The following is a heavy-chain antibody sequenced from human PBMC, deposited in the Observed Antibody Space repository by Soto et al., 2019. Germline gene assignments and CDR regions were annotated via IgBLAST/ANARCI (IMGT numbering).Heavy chain of an antibody. Sequence: GASVKVSCTASGYTFTSYDMHWARQAPPQGLEWMGIINPSGGSTSYAQKFQGRVTMTEDTSTDTAYMELSSLRSEDTAVYYCATVGPTYYHHSSGYYSFQHWGQGTLVTVSS. CDR1: GYTFTSYD. J-gene: IGHJ1*01. CDR2: INPSGGST. CDR3: ATVGPTYYHHSSGYYSFQH. D-gene: IGHD3-22*01. V-gene: IGHV1-46*01.